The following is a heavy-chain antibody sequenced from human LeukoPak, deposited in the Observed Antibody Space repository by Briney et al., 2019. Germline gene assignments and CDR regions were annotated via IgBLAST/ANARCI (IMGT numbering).Heavy chain of an antibody. Sequence: QTGGSLRLSCAASGFSVSHHNLNWVRQAPGRGLEWVASVDDTGTHYADSVKGRFTISRDNSKNTLYLQMNSLRAEDTAVYYCAKDIMTVATVGDFDYWGQGTLVTVSS. J-gene: IGHJ4*02. D-gene: IGHD3-16*01. CDR1: GFSVSHHN. CDR3: AKDIMTVATVGDFDY. CDR2: VDDTGT. V-gene: IGHV3-53*01.